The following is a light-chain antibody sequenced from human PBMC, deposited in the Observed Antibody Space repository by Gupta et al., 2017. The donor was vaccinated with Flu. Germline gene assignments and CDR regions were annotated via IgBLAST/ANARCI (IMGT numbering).Light chain of an antibody. CDR1: TGPVTSGYY. CDR2: TTN. Sequence: TCATNTGPVTSGYYPNWFQLKPGQVPTSLIYTTNKRHSWTPARFSGSLLGGKAALTVSNVQPADEAEYFCLLNFGAAPGLFGGGTKLTV. CDR3: LLNFGAAPGL. J-gene: IGLJ2*01. V-gene: IGLV7-43*01.